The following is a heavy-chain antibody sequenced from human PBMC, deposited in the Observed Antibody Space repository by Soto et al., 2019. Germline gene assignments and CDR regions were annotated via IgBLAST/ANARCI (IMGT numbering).Heavy chain of an antibody. D-gene: IGHD1-26*01. Sequence: EVQLLESGGGLVQPGGSLRLSCAASGFTFRSYAMSWVRQAPGKGLEWVSAISIRGSSTSYSDSVKGRFTISRDNSKNTRYLQRNSLRAEDTAVYYGATGLQWELPLEYWGQGTLVTVSS. J-gene: IGHJ4*02. CDR3: ATGLQWELPLEY. CDR2: ISIRGSST. V-gene: IGHV3-23*01. CDR1: GFTFRSYA.